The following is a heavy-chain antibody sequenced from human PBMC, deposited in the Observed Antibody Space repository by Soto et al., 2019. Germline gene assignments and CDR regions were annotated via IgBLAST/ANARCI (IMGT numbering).Heavy chain of an antibody. J-gene: IGHJ3*01. Sequence: PGGSLRLSCAASGLTLSRYEMNWVRQAPGKGLEWIAYIHSSATTMFYADSVKGRFTISRDNAKNSLYLQLNSLSAEDTALYYCATRSGGGGAFDFWGQGTMVTVSS. D-gene: IGHD3-10*01. CDR2: IHSSATTM. CDR3: ATRSGGGGAFDF. V-gene: IGHV3-48*03. CDR1: GLTLSRYE.